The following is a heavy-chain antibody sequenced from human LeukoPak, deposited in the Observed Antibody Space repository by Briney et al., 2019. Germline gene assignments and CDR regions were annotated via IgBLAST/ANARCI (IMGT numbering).Heavy chain of an antibody. V-gene: IGHV3-74*01. J-gene: IGHJ4*02. CDR3: TADTFGARDS. D-gene: IGHD3-10*01. Sequence: GGSLRLSCAASGFSFSNYWMHWVRQTPGKGLVWVSRINPDGSSTSYADSVKGRFTISRDNAKNTLYLQMNSLRADDTAVYHCTADTFGARDSWGQGTPVTVSS. CDR1: GFSFSNYW. CDR2: INPDGSST.